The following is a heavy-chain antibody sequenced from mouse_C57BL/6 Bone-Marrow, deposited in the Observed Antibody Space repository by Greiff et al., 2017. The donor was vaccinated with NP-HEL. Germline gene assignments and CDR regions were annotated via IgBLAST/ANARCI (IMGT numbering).Heavy chain of an antibody. Sequence: QVHVKQPGAELVKPGASVKLSCKASGYTFTSYWMHWVKQRPGRGLEWIGRIDPNSGGTKYNEKFKSKATLTVDKPSSTAYMQLSSLTSEDSAVYYCARSHAYYSNTWFAYWGQGTLVTVSA. D-gene: IGHD2-5*01. V-gene: IGHV1-72*01. CDR1: GYTFTSYW. J-gene: IGHJ3*01. CDR2: IDPNSGGT. CDR3: ARSHAYYSNTWFAY.